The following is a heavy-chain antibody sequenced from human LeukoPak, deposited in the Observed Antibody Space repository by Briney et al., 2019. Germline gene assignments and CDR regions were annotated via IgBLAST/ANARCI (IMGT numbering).Heavy chain of an antibody. CDR2: ISGSDGYT. D-gene: IGHD6-13*01. CDR3: AKTRGYSSSWYDY. J-gene: IGHJ4*02. Sequence: GGSLRLSCAASGFTFSSYAMSWVRQAPGKGLEWVSGISGSDGYTFYADSVKGRFTISRDNSKNTLDLQMNSLRAEDTAVYYCAKTRGYSSSWYDYWGRGIMVTVSS. CDR1: GFTFSSYA. V-gene: IGHV3-23*01.